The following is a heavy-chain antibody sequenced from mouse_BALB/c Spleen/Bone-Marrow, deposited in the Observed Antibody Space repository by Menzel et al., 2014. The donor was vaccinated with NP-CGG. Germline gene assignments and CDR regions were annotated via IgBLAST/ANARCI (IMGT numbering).Heavy chain of an antibody. V-gene: IGHV5-9-3*01. CDR2: ISSGGSYI. D-gene: IGHD2-10*02. J-gene: IGHJ4*01. Sequence: EVQLVESGGGLVKPGGSLKLSCAASGFTFXSYAMSWACQTPEKRLEWVATISSGGSYIYYPDSVKGRFTISRDNAKNTLYLQMSSLRSEDTAMYYCARRYGNYGAMDYWGQGTSVTVSS. CDR1: GFTFXSYA. CDR3: ARRYGNYGAMDY.